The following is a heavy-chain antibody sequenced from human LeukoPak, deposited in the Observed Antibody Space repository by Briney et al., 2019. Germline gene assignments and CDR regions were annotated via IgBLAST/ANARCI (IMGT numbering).Heavy chain of an antibody. CDR2: IKQGGSER. V-gene: IGHV3-7*04. Sequence: GGSLILSCAASGFTFSSYWMTWVRQAPGKGLEWVANIKQGGSERYYVDSVKGRFTISRDNAKNSLYLQMNSLRAEDTAVYYCARAKLGGTFFDIWGQGTMITVSS. D-gene: IGHD7-27*01. CDR3: ARAKLGGTFFDI. CDR1: GFTFSSYW. J-gene: IGHJ3*02.